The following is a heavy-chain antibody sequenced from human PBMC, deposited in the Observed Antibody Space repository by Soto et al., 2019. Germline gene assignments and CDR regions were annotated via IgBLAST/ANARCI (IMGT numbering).Heavy chain of an antibody. CDR1: GGTLSSYA. Sequence: QVQLVQSGAEVKKPGSSVKVSCKASGGTLSSYAISWVRQAPGQGLEWMGGIIPIFGTANYAQKFQGRVTITADESTSTAYMELSSLRSEDTAVYYCARASSRWDLHPPGYWGQGTLVTVSS. CDR2: IIPIFGTA. V-gene: IGHV1-69*01. J-gene: IGHJ4*02. D-gene: IGHD1-26*01. CDR3: ARASSRWDLHPPGY.